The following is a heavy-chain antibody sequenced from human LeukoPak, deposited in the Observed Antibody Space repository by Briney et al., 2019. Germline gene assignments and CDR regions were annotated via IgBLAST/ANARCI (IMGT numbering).Heavy chain of an antibody. D-gene: IGHD1-1*01. J-gene: IGHJ4*02. V-gene: IGHV3-7*02. CDR1: GFGFGIYW. CDR2: INRDGSQK. Sequence: GGSLRLSCGTSGFGFGIYWMTWVRQAPGKGLEWVANINRDGSQKHYVDSVKGRFTISRDNAGKSLYLDMDSLRAEDTAVYYCARHSSYYKPTTGTFDYWGQGTLVTVSS. CDR3: ARHSSYYKPTTGTFDY.